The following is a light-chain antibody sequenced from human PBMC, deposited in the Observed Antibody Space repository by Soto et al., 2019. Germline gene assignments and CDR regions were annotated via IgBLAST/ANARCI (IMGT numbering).Light chain of an antibody. J-gene: IGLJ2*01. CDR3: QTWGTGIRVV. V-gene: IGLV4-69*01. CDR2: VNGDGSH. Sequence: QLVLTQSPSASASLGASVKITCTLSSGHSSYAIAWHQQQPEKGPRYLMKVNGDGSHKRGDGIPDRFSVSSSGAERYLTISSLQSEDGADYYCQTWGTGIRVVFGGGTKLTVL. CDR1: SGHSSYA.